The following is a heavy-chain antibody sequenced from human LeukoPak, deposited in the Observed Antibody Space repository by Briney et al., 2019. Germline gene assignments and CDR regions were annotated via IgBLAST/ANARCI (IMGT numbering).Heavy chain of an antibody. CDR3: ARDRDHSSSDPLLIDY. D-gene: IGHD6-13*01. CDR2: IKQDGSER. CDR1: GFVYSAFW. J-gene: IGHJ4*02. Sequence: GGSLRLSCTGSGFVYSAFWMSWVRQVPGKGLEWVANIKQDGSERYYVDSVNGRFTISRDNAKNTVFLQMDSLRVEDTAVYYCARDRDHSSSDPLLIDYWGQGTLVTVSS. V-gene: IGHV3-7*01.